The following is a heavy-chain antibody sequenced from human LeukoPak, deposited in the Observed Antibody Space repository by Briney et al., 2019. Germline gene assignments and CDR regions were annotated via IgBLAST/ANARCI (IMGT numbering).Heavy chain of an antibody. CDR1: GGSISSGSYY. Sequence: SETLSLTCTVSGGSISSGSYYWNWIRQPAGKGLEWIGRIYSSGSTNYNPSLKSRVTISVDTSKNQFSLKLSSVTAADTAVYYCAREGLNMVRGVIPKEAWGWFDPWGQGTLVTVSS. CDR3: AREGLNMVRGVIPKEAWGWFDP. V-gene: IGHV4-61*02. D-gene: IGHD3-10*01. CDR2: IYSSGST. J-gene: IGHJ5*02.